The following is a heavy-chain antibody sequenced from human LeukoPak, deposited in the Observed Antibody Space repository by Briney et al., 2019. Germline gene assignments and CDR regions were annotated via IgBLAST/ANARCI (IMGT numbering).Heavy chain of an antibody. CDR2: IRHDGNKK. Sequence: GGSLRLSCGASGFSFSDYGMHWVRQAPGKGLEWVAFIRHDGNKKYLPDSMKGRFSVSRDNSKNTLYLQMRSLRSDDTAVYYCARDLAGVPNQLERRWAYYYYGMDVWGQGTTVTVSS. J-gene: IGHJ6*02. CDR3: ARDLAGVPNQLERRWAYYYYGMDV. V-gene: IGHV3-30*02. D-gene: IGHD1-1*01. CDR1: GFSFSDYG.